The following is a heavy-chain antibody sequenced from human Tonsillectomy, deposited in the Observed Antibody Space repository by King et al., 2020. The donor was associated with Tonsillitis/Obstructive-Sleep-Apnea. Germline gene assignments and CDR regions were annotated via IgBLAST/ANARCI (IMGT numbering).Heavy chain of an antibody. V-gene: IGHV3-30*04. J-gene: IGHJ1*01. CDR3: ARDRPPLCKIGVCKGSQH. D-gene: IGHD2-8*01. CDR2: ISYDGSNK. CDR1: GFTFNYYA. Sequence: VQLVESGGGVVQPGRSLRLSCAASGFTFNYYAMHWVRQAPGKGLEWVAVISYDGSNKYYADSVKGRFTISRDNSKNTVFLQMNSLRVEDTALYNCARDRPPLCKIGVCKGSQHGGQGPLV.